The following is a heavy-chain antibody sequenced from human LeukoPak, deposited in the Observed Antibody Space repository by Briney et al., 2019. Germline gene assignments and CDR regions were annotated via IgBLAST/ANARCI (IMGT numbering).Heavy chain of an antibody. Sequence: GGSLRLSCAASEFTFSSYTMNWVRQAPGKGLEWVSSISSSSSYIYYADSVKGRFTISRDNAKNSLYLQMNSLRAEDTAVYYCARDLRYYYGSGKPHYYMDVWGKGTTVTISS. CDR1: EFTFSSYT. CDR3: ARDLRYYYGSGKPHYYMDV. J-gene: IGHJ6*03. D-gene: IGHD3-10*01. CDR2: ISSSSSYI. V-gene: IGHV3-21*01.